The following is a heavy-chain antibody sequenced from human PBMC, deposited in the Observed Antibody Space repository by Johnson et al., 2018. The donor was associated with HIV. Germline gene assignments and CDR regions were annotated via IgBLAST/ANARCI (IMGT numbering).Heavy chain of an antibody. Sequence: RSLRLSCAASGFTFDDYAMHWVRQAPGKGLEWVSGISWNSGSIGYADSVKGRFTISRDNAKNSLYLQMNSLRAEDTALYYCAKDGYSYVFDAFDIWGQGTMVTVSS. CDR2: ISWNSGSI. V-gene: IGHV3-9*01. CDR1: GFTFDDYA. D-gene: IGHD5-18*01. CDR3: AKDGYSYVFDAFDI. J-gene: IGHJ3*02.